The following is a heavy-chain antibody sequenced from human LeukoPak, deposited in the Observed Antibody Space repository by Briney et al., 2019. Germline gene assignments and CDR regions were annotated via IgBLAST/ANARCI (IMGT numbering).Heavy chain of an antibody. Sequence: GGSLRLSCAASGFTFSSYAMHWVRQAPGRGLEWVAGISYDGTNKYYADSVKGRFTISRDNSKNTLYLQMNSLRTDDTAVYYCARESPACGEDCYFDYWGQGTLVTVSS. D-gene: IGHD2-21*02. CDR2: ISYDGTNK. V-gene: IGHV3-30-3*01. J-gene: IGHJ4*02. CDR1: GFTFSSYA. CDR3: ARESPACGEDCYFDY.